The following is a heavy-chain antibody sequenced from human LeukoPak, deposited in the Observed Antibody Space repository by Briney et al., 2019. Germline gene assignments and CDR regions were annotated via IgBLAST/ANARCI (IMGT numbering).Heavy chain of an antibody. J-gene: IGHJ3*02. CDR1: GFSLNNTRMG. Sequence: ESGPVLVKPTETLTLTCTVSGFSLNNTRMGVNWIRQPPGKALEWLALIFWNDAKSYSTSLKSRLTISRDTSKSQVVLTMTNVDPVDTATYYCARIYMGYSSNWYDGFDIWGQGTMVTVSS. CDR2: IFWNDAK. CDR3: ARIYMGYSSNWYDGFDI. V-gene: IGHV2-26*01. D-gene: IGHD6-13*01.